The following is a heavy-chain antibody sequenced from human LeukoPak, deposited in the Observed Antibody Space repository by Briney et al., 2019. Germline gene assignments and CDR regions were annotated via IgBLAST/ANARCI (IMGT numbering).Heavy chain of an antibody. J-gene: IGHJ6*03. Sequence: SETLSLTCTVSGYSISSGYYWGWIRQPPGKGLEWIGSIYHSGSTYYNPSLKSRVTISVDTSKNQFSLKLSSVTAADTAVYYCARAVGSWFGELYYMDVWGKGTTVTVSS. CDR2: IYHSGST. CDR3: ARAVGSWFGELYYMDV. D-gene: IGHD3-10*01. CDR1: GYSISSGYY. V-gene: IGHV4-38-2*02.